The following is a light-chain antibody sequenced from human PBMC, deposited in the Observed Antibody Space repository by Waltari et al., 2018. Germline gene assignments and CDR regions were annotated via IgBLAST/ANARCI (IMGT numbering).Light chain of an antibody. V-gene: IGKV3-20*01. CDR1: QTVGRTY. Sequence: EIVLTQSPGTLSLSPGERVTPPCRASQTVGRTYIAWHRQKPGQPPRLLIYETSTRAPGIPDRFSGSASGTDFTLTISRLEPEDFAVYYCQQYGSPWMFGQGTKVEIK. J-gene: IGKJ1*01. CDR2: ETS. CDR3: QQYGSPWM.